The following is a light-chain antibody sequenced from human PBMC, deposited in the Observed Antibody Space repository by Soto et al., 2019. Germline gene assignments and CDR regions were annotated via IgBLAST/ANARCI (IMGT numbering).Light chain of an antibody. J-gene: IGLJ2*01. CDR1: RTDIGGYNY. CDR2: EVT. V-gene: IGLV2-14*01. CDR3: TSYTNSKAYIL. Sequence: QSALTQPASVSGSLGQSITISCTGTRTDIGGYNYVSWYQQYPGKAPKLVICEVTSRPSGISDRFSGSKSGNTASLTISGLQAEDDADYYCTSYTNSKAYILFGGGTKLTVL.